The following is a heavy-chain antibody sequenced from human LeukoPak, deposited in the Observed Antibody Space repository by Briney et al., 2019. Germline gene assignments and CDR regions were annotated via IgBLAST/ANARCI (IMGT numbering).Heavy chain of an antibody. V-gene: IGHV4-34*01. CDR1: GGXFSGYY. CDR3: ARLGAGSFDP. J-gene: IGHJ5*02. CDR2: INHSGST. D-gene: IGHD3-10*01. Sequence: PSETLSLTCAVSGGXFSGYYWSWIRQPPGKGLEWIGEINHSGSTNYNPSLKSRVTISVDSSKNHFSLKLTSVTAADTAVYYCARLGAGSFDPWGQGTLVTVSS.